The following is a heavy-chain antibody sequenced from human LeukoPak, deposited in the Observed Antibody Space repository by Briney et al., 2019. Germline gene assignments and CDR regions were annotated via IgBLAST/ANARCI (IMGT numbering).Heavy chain of an antibody. V-gene: IGHV3-7*01. D-gene: IGHD3-10*01. J-gene: IGHJ4*02. CDR1: GFTFSSYW. CDR2: IKQDGSEK. Sequence: GGSLRLSCAASGFTFSSYWMSWVRQAPGKGLEWVANIKQDGSEKYYVDSVKGRFTISRDNAKNSLYLQMNSLRAEDTAVYYCARRITMVRGVIGFDYWGQGTLVTVSS. CDR3: ARRITMVRGVIGFDY.